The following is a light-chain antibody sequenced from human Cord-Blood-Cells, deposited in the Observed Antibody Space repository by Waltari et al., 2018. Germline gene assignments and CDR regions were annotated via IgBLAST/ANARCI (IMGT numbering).Light chain of an antibody. CDR2: AAS. J-gene: IGKJ1*01. CDR1: HSISSY. Sequence: DSQMTLSTSSPSETVSDRVTITCRASHSISSYLNWYQQKPGKAPKLLIYAASSLQSGVPSRFSGSGSGTDFTLTISSLQPEDFATYYCQQSYSTPPTFGQGTKVEIK. V-gene: IGKV1-39*01. CDR3: QQSYSTPPT.